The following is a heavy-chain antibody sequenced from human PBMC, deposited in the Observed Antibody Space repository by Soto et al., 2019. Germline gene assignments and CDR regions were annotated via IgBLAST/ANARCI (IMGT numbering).Heavy chain of an antibody. J-gene: IGHJ5*02. V-gene: IGHV1-69*01. CDR2: IIPIFGTA. Sequence: SVKGSCKASGGTLISYAISWVRQAPGQGLEWMGGIIPIFGTANYAQKFQGRVTITADESTSTAYMELSSLRSEDTAVYYCARGFVLTVENWFDPWGQGTLVTVSS. CDR3: ARGFVLTVENWFDP. CDR1: GGTLISYA. D-gene: IGHD3-10*01.